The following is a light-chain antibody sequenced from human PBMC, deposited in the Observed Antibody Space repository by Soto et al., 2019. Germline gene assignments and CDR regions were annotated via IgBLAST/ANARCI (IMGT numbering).Light chain of an antibody. CDR2: EVS. Sequence: VLTPPPSPPRAPGQSGPISLTRNSNDVGGYNYVSWYQQHPDKAPKLMIYEVSKRPSGVPDRFSGSKSGNTASLTVSGLQAEDEADYYCSSYAGSNNCVFGTGTKVTVL. V-gene: IGLV2-8*01. CDR1: SNDVGGYNY. CDR3: SSYAGSNNCV. J-gene: IGLJ1*01.